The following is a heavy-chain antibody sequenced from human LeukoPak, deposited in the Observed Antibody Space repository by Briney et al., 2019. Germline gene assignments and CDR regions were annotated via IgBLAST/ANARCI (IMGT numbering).Heavy chain of an antibody. J-gene: IGHJ3*02. CDR1: GGTFSSYA. CDR2: IIPILGIA. D-gene: IGHD4-11*01. Sequence: ASVKVSCKASGGTFSSYAISWVRQAPGQGLEWMGRIIPILGIANYAQKFQGRVTITADKSTSTAYMELSSLRSEDTAVYYCAKERPNDYNQADAFDIWGQGTMVTVSS. V-gene: IGHV1-69*04. CDR3: AKERPNDYNQADAFDI.